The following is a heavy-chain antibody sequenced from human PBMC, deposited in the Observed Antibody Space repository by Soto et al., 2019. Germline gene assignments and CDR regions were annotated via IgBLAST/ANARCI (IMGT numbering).Heavy chain of an antibody. CDR1: GGSFTGYY. CDR2: ISHSGST. CDR3: ARNGGSTWYYFDS. V-gene: IGHV4-34*01. Sequence: QVQLQQWGAGLLKPSETLSLTCAVNGGSFTGYYWAWIRQSPGKGLEWIGEISHSGSTNYNPSLKSRVTISVDTSKNQFSLKLSSVTAADTGMYYCARNGGSTWYYFDSWGQGTGVTV. J-gene: IGHJ4*02. D-gene: IGHD6-13*01.